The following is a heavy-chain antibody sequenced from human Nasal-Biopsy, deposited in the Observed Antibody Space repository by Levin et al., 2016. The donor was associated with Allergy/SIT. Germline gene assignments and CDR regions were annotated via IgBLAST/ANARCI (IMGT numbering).Heavy chain of an antibody. D-gene: IGHD3-10*01. CDR3: ARGPYMVRGFRGRYYLDS. J-gene: IGHJ4*02. V-gene: IGHV1-8*02. CDR1: GYTFGSHD. Sequence: ASVKVSCKASGYTFGSHDVNWVRQAAGQGLEWMGRINPDSGDAVYAQNFQGRVAMTTNTPIGTAYMQLDNLRSEDTAVYFCARGPYMVRGFRGRYYLDSWGQGTLVSVSS. CDR2: INPDSGDA.